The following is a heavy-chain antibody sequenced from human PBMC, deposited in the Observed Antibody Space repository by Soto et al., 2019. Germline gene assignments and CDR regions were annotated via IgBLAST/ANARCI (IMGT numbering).Heavy chain of an antibody. CDR2: ISAYNGNT. J-gene: IGHJ5*02. V-gene: IGHV1-18*01. D-gene: IGHD3-10*01. CDR1: GYTFASYG. CDR3: ARSKYYYGSGSYYTENSSDP. Sequence: GASVKVSCKASGYTFASYGISWVRQAPGQGLEWMGWISAYNGNTNYAQKLQGRVTMTTDTSTSTAYMELRSLRSDDTAVYYCARSKYYYGSGSYYTENSSDPWGQGTLVTVSS.